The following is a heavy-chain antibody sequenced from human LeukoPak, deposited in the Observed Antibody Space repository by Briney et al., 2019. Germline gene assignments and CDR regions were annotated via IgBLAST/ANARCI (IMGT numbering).Heavy chain of an antibody. D-gene: IGHD3-10*01. CDR1: GYTFTRYG. CDR3: ARAPLWFGELYAFDI. CDR2: ISAYNGNT. Sequence: ASVNVFCRASGYTFTRYGISWVRQAPGQGLEWMGWISAYNGNTNYAQKLQGRVTKTTDTSTSTGYMELRSLRSDDTAVYYCARAPLWFGELYAFDIWGQGTMVTVSS. J-gene: IGHJ3*02. V-gene: IGHV1-18*04.